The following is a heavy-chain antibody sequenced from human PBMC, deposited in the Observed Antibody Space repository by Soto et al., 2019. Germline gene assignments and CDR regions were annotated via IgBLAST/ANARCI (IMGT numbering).Heavy chain of an antibody. D-gene: IGHD3-22*01. V-gene: IGHV3-30*18. Sequence: WGSLRLSCAASGFRFSSYGMHWVRQAPANVLEWVAGISYDRSYKYYADCVKGRLNIYRDNSKITLYLKMNSMRDEDKAVYYFAKPITMIVLAFGALDTCGKCTIVTLDP. CDR3: AKPITMIVLAFGALDTCGKCTIVTLDP. CDR1: GFRFSSYG. J-gene: IGHJ5*02. CDR2: ISYDRSYK.